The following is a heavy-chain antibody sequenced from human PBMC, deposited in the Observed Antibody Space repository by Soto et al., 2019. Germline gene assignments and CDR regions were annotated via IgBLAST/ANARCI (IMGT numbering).Heavy chain of an antibody. D-gene: IGHD5-18*01. CDR2: ISGSGGST. Sequence: EVQLLESGGGLVQPGGSLRLSCAASGFTFSSYAMSWVRQAPGKGLEWVSAISGSGGSTYYADSVKGRFTISRDNSKNTVYLQMNSLRAEDTAVYYWAKEQRSNTAMDYFDYWGQGTLVTVSS. CDR1: GFTFSSYA. V-gene: IGHV3-23*01. J-gene: IGHJ4*02. CDR3: AKEQRSNTAMDYFDY.